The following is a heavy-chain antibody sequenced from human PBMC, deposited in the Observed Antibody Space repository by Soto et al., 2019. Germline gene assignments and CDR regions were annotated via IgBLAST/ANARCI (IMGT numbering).Heavy chain of an antibody. V-gene: IGHV3-33*01. J-gene: IGHJ6*03. CDR2: IWYDGSKN. Sequence: QVQLVESGGGVVQPGRSLRLSCAASGFTFSSYGMHWVRQAPGKGLEWVALIWYDGSKNFYADSVKGRFTISRDNSKNTLYLQMTSLRAEDTAVYYCARARCGSTSCYAGSPLYYYYMDVWGKGTTVTVSS. CDR3: ARARCGSTSCYAGSPLYYYYMDV. D-gene: IGHD2-2*01. CDR1: GFTFSSYG.